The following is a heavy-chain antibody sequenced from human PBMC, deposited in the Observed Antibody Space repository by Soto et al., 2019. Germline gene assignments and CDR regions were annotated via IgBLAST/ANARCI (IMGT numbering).Heavy chain of an antibody. D-gene: IGHD6-13*01. V-gene: IGHV3-74*01. CDR2: INSDGSST. Sequence: GGSLRLSCAASGFTFSSYWMHWVRQAPGKGLVWVSRINSDGSSTSYADSVKGRFTISRDNAKNTLYLQMNSLRAEDTAVYYCAREVDSSSWSPAYYGMDVWGQGTTVTVSS. CDR1: GFTFSSYW. CDR3: AREVDSSSWSPAYYGMDV. J-gene: IGHJ6*02.